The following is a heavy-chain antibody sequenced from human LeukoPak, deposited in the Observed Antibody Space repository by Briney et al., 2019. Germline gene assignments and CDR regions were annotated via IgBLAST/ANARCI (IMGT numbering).Heavy chain of an antibody. D-gene: IGHD5-12*01. Sequence: SQTLSLTCTVSGGSITSGDYWWSWVRQPPGKGLEWIGYIYPSGTTHYKTSLRSRLTILLDRSKNQFSLTLKSVTAADTAVYYCARHSGYERDWGQGTLVTVSS. CDR2: IYPSGTT. CDR1: GGSITSGDYW. V-gene: IGHV4-30-4*01. CDR3: ARHSGYERD. J-gene: IGHJ4*02.